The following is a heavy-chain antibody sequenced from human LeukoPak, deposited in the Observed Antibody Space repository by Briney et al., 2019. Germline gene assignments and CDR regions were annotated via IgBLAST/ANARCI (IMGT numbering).Heavy chain of an antibody. CDR1: GGSFSGYY. Sequence: KPSETLSLTCAVYGGSFSGYYWSWIRQPPGKGLEWIGEINHSGSTNYNPSLKSRVTISVDTSKNQFSLKLSSVTAADTAVYYCARVRFLEWLLYRYYFDYWGQGTLVTVSS. D-gene: IGHD3-3*01. J-gene: IGHJ4*02. V-gene: IGHV4-34*01. CDR3: ARVRFLEWLLYRYYFDY. CDR2: INHSGST.